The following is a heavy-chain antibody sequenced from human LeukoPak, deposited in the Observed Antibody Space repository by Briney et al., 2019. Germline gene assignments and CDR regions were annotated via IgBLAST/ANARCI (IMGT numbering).Heavy chain of an antibody. V-gene: IGHV3-15*01. D-gene: IGHD3-22*01. Sequence: GGSLRLSCAASGFTFSNAWMSWVRQAPGKGPEWVGRVKSKAYGGTADYAAPVKGRFTISRDDSKDTLYLQMNSLKTEDTAVYHCPRYDSSAYYAYDYWGQGTLVTVSS. CDR1: GFTFSNAW. J-gene: IGHJ4*02. CDR2: VKSKAYGGTA. CDR3: PRYDSSAYYAYDY.